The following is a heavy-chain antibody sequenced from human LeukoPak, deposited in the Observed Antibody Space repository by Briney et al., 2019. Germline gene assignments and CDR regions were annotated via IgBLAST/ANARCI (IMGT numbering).Heavy chain of an antibody. V-gene: IGHV3-49*03. CDR1: GFTFDDYS. D-gene: IGHD6-13*01. CDR2: IRSKAYGGTI. CDR3: TRSSTWYCDP. J-gene: IGHJ5*02. Sequence: GGSLRLSCTASGFTFDDYSLSWFRQAPGKGLEWLGFIRSKAYGGTIEYAASVKGRFTISRDDSKSIAYLQMNSLKTEDTAVYYCTRSSTWYCDPWGQGTLVTVSS.